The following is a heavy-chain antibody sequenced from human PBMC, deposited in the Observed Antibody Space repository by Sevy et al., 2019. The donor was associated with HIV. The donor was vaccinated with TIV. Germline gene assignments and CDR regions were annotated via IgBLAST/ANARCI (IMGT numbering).Heavy chain of an antibody. Sequence: ASVKVSCKASGYTFTCYRIYWVRQAPGQGLEWRGWVSAHNGDTNYVQKAQGRFAMTTDTSTSTAYMELRSLTSDDTAVYYCARAYCSGGSCYSLAYWGQGSLVTVSS. CDR2: VSAHNGDT. CDR3: ARAYCSGGSCYSLAY. V-gene: IGHV1-18*01. CDR1: GYTFTCYR. D-gene: IGHD2-15*01. J-gene: IGHJ4*02.